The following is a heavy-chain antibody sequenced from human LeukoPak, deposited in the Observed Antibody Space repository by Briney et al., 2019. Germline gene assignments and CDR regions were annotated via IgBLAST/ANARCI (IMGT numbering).Heavy chain of an antibody. D-gene: IGHD6-19*01. CDR1: GYTFTGYY. CDR3: ARVERPYSSGCPDEYYFDY. V-gene: IGHV1-2*02. CDR2: INPNSGGT. Sequence: ASVKVSCKASGYTFTGYYMHWVRQAPGQGLEWMGWINPNSGGTNYAQKFQGRVTMTRDTSISTAYMELSRLRSDDTAVYYCARVERPYSSGCPDEYYFDYWGQGTLVTVSS. J-gene: IGHJ4*02.